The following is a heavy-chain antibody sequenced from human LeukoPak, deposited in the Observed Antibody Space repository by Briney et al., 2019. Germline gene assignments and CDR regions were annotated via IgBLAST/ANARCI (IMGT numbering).Heavy chain of an antibody. CDR3: ARDSVRSGIRSGSFDY. V-gene: IGHV3-20*04. Sequence: PGGSLRLSCAASGFTFDDYGMSWVRQAPGKGLEWVSGINWSGGSTSYADSVKGRFTISRDNAKNSLYLQMNSLRAEDTAVYYCARDSVRSGIRSGSFDYWGQGTLVTVSS. J-gene: IGHJ4*02. CDR1: GFTFDDYG. CDR2: INWSGGST. D-gene: IGHD3-10*01.